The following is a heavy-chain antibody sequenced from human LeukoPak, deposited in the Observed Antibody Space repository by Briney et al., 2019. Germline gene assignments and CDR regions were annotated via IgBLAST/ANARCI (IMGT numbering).Heavy chain of an antibody. CDR3: ARGPLLYGSGSYYYGGTTVFDY. D-gene: IGHD3-10*01. V-gene: IGHV4-34*01. J-gene: IGHJ4*02. CDR1: GGSFSGYY. Sequence: SETLSLPCAVYGGSFSGYYWSWIRQPPGKGLECFVEINHSGSPKYTPALKSRVTISVETSKNQFSLKLSSVTAADTAVYYCARGPLLYGSGSYYYGGTTVFDYWGQGTLVSVSS. CDR2: INHSGSP.